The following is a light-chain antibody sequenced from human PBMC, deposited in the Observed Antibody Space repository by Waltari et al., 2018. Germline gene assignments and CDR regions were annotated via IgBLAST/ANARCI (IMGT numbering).Light chain of an antibody. V-gene: IGLV2-8*01. CDR1: SSDIGGYKY. CDR2: EVS. J-gene: IGLJ1*01. Sequence: QSALPQPPSASGSPGQSVPISCTGTSSDIGGYKYVSWYRQHQGKGPKLLIYEVSKRPSGVPNRFSGSKSGNTASLTVSGLQAEDEADYYCSSYAGSNNLVFGTGTKVTVL. CDR3: SSYAGSNNLV.